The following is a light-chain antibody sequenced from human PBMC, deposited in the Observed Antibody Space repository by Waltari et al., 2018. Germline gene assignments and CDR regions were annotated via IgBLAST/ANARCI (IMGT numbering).Light chain of an antibody. Sequence: EIVLTQSPATLSLSPGERATPSCRASQSVSDSLDWYQHKPGQAPRILVYDASNRATGVPARFSGSGSGTHCTLTISSLEPADFAVYYCQHRSGPFGPGTKVDFK. CDR1: QSVSDS. V-gene: IGKV3-11*01. CDR2: DAS. J-gene: IGKJ3*01. CDR3: QHRSGP.